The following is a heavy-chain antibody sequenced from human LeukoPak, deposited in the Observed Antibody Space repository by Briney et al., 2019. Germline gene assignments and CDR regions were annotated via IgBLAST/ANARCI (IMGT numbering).Heavy chain of an antibody. V-gene: IGHV4-59*01. CDR1: GGSISSYY. D-gene: IGHD6-6*01. Sequence: PSETLSLTCTVSGGSISSYYWSWIRQPPGKGLEWIGFIYYSGSTDYNPSLKSRVTISVDTSKNQFSLKLSSVTAADTAVYYCARGSYSISSFDYWGQGTLVTVSS. J-gene: IGHJ4*02. CDR2: IYYSGST. CDR3: ARGSYSISSFDY.